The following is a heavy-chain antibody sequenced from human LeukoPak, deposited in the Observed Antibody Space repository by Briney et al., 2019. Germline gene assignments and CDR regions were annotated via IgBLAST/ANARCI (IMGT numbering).Heavy chain of an antibody. CDR3: ARLRRNSDRSDFFYYYDH. J-gene: IGHJ4*02. CDR2: VNTVSSYI. Sequence: PGGSLRLSCAASGFTFSDYSMNWVRQAPGKGLEWVASVNTVSSYIYYADSMRGRFTISRDNAKNSLFLQMNSLRAEDTAVYYCARLRRNSDRSDFFYYYDHWGQGTLATVPS. V-gene: IGHV3-21*01. D-gene: IGHD3-22*01. CDR1: GFTFSDYS.